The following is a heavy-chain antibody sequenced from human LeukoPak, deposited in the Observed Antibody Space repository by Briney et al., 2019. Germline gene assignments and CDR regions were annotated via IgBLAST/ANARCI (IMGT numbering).Heavy chain of an antibody. V-gene: IGHV4-38-2*01. CDR3: ARYMIATGEGAFDI. CDR1: GYSISSGYY. CDR2: IYHSGST. D-gene: IGHD3-22*01. J-gene: IGHJ3*02. Sequence: SETLSLTCAVSGYSISSGYYWGWIRQPPGEGLEWIGSIYHSGSTYYNPSLKSRVTISVDTSKNQFSLKLSSVTAADTAVYYCARYMIATGEGAFDIWGEGTMVTVSS.